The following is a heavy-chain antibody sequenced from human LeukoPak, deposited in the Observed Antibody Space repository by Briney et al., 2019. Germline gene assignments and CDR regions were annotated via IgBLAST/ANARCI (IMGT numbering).Heavy chain of an antibody. D-gene: IGHD3/OR15-3a*01. Sequence: GGSLRLSCAASGFTFSNAWMSWVRQAPGKGLEWVCRIKSKTDGGTTDYAAPVKGRFTISRDDSKNTLYLQMNSLKTKDTAVYYCTTGGPVTPSDFDIWGQGTMVTVSS. CDR1: GFTFSNAW. V-gene: IGHV3-15*01. J-gene: IGHJ3*02. CDR3: TTGGPVTPSDFDI. CDR2: IKSKTDGGTT.